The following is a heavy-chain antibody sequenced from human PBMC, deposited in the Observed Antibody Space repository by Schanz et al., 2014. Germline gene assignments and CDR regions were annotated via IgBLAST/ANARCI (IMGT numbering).Heavy chain of an antibody. CDR1: GFTFSQYG. J-gene: IGHJ6*02. CDR3: ARDLTVDTGYVVHYCYYGMDV. Sequence: QVFLAESGGGVVQPGRSLRLSCAASGFTFSQYGMHWVRQAPGKGLEWVAVISYDGTNEYYAESVKGRFTISRDNAKNTFYLHMNSLRNEDTAVYFCARDLTVDTGYVVHYCYYGMDVWGQGTTVTVSS. CDR2: ISYDGTNE. V-gene: IGHV3-30*03. D-gene: IGHD5-12*01.